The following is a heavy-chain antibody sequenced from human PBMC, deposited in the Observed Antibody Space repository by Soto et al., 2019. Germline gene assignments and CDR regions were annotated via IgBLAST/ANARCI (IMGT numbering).Heavy chain of an antibody. CDR3: ARDHRSLGDYYGMDV. J-gene: IGHJ6*02. CDR2: IHYTGST. CDR1: GDSISSTGFY. Sequence: QVQLQESGPGLVKPSQTLSLTCSVSGDSISSTGFYWSWIRQHPGKALEWIGYIHYTGSTSYNPSLKSRLAISLDASKNQFSLSLSSVTSADTAVYYCARDHRSLGDYYGMDVWGRGTTVTVSS. D-gene: IGHD3-10*01. V-gene: IGHV4-31*03.